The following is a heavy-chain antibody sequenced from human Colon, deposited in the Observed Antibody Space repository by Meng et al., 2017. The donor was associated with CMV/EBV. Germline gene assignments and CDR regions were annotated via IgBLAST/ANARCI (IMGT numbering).Heavy chain of an antibody. CDR3: ARTYSGYDFTPFDY. Sequence: GESLKISCAGSGFSFSSFAISWVRQAPGKGPEWVSGVNWNGGSTRYADSVKGRFTISRDNAKNSLYLQMNSLRAEDTALYYCARTYSGYDFTPFDYWGQGTLVTVSS. J-gene: IGHJ4*02. V-gene: IGHV3-20*04. CDR2: VNWNGGST. D-gene: IGHD5-12*01. CDR1: GFSFSSFA.